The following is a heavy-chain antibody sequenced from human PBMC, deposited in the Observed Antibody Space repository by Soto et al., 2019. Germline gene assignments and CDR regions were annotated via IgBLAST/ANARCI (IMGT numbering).Heavy chain of an antibody. Sequence: QVQLVESGGGVVQPGRSLRLSCAASGFTFSSYAMHWVRQAPGKGLEWVAVISYDGSNKYYADSVKGRFTISRDNSKNHLDLQINRLGGEDKAVFYLGEGGIRGGWNYSGAFGIWGQGKMGNVSS. CDR3: GEGGIRGGWNYSGAFGI. D-gene: IGHD3-16*01. CDR2: ISYDGSNK. J-gene: IGHJ3*02. CDR1: GFTFSSYA. V-gene: IGHV3-30*14.